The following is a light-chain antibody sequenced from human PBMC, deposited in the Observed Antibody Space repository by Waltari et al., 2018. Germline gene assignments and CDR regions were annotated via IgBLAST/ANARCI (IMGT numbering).Light chain of an antibody. J-gene: IGKJ1*01. CDR3: QQSYNTPRT. Sequence: MQMTQPPSSLSASAGDRVTITCRASKIIISYYNCYHQKPHNAPKLLVYGASSWQTGVPSRFSGSGSGTDFTLTISSLQPEDFATYYCQQSYNTPRTLGQGTKVEIK. V-gene: IGKV1-39*01. CDR2: GAS. CDR1: KIIISY.